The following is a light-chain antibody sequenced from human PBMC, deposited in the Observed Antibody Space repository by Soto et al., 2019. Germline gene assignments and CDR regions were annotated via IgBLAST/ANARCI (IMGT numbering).Light chain of an antibody. CDR2: GAS. J-gene: IGKJ1*01. CDR3: QQYNDWPRT. V-gene: IGKV3-15*01. Sequence: IVMTQSPATLSVSPGARATLSCRASQSVSSNLAWYQQKPGQAPRLLIYGASTRATGLPARFSGSGSGTEFTLTISSLQSEDFAVYYCQQYNDWPRTFGQGTKVEIK. CDR1: QSVSSN.